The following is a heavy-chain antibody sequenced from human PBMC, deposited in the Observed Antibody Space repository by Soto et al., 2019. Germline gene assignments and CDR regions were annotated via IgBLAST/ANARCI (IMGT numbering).Heavy chain of an antibody. J-gene: IGHJ6*02. CDR1: GFTFDDYA. CDR2: ISWNSGSI. Sequence: EVQLVESGGGLVQPGRSLRLSCAASGFTFDDYAMHWVRQAPGKGLEWVSGISWNSGSIGYADSVKGRFTISRDNAKNSLYLHMNSFRSEDTALYYCAREPGITIFGVVPSYGMDVWGQGTTVTVSS. D-gene: IGHD3-3*01. V-gene: IGHV3-9*01. CDR3: AREPGITIFGVVPSYGMDV.